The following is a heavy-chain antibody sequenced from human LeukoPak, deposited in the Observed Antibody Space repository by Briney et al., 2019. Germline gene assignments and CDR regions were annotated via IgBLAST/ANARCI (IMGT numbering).Heavy chain of an antibody. CDR2: IWYDGSNK. D-gene: IGHD3-9*01. V-gene: IGHV3-33*01. J-gene: IGHJ4*02. CDR3: ARARNYDILTGSYYFDY. Sequence: GGSLRLSCAASGFTFSSYGMHWVRQAPGKGLEWVAVIWYDGSNKYYADSVKGRFTISRDNSKNTLYLQMNSLRAEDTAVYYCARARNYDILTGSYYFDYWGQGTLVTVSS. CDR1: GFTFSSYG.